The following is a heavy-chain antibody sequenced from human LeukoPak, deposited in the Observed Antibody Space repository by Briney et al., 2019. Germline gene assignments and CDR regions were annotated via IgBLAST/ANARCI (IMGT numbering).Heavy chain of an antibody. Sequence: SETLSLTCTVSGGSISSYYWSWIRQPAGKGLEWIGRIYTSGSTNYNPSLKSRVTMSVDTSKNQFSLKLSSVTAADTAVYYCARDHDYGDYSYFDYWGQGTLVTVSS. CDR2: IYTSGST. D-gene: IGHD4-17*01. CDR3: ARDHDYGDYSYFDY. V-gene: IGHV4-4*07. CDR1: GGSISSYY. J-gene: IGHJ4*02.